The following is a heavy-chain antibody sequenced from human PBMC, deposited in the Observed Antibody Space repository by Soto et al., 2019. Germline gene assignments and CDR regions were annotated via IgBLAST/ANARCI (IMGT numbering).Heavy chain of an antibody. CDR2: INSDGSKE. D-gene: IGHD3-22*01. Sequence: GGSLRLSCAASGFTFSTYWMHWVRQAPGKGLVWVSVINSDGSKENYASSVRGRFTISRDNSKNTLYLQMNSLTAEDTAVYYCAKDFLTYYYDSSGYYYFDYWGQGTLVTVSS. CDR3: AKDFLTYYYDSSGYYYFDY. V-gene: IGHV3-74*01. CDR1: GFTFSTYW. J-gene: IGHJ4*02.